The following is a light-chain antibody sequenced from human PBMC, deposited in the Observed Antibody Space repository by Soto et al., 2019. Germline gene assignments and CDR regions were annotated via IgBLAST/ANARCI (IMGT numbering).Light chain of an antibody. V-gene: IGKV3-11*01. CDR1: QSVASF. J-gene: IGKJ5*01. CDR2: DAS. Sequence: EIVLTQSPATLSLSPVERATLSGRASQSVASFLAWYQQRPGQAPRLLIYDASNRATGVPSRFSGSGSETDFTLTISSLEPEDFAVYYCQQRSNWPPITFGQGTRLEIK. CDR3: QQRSNWPPIT.